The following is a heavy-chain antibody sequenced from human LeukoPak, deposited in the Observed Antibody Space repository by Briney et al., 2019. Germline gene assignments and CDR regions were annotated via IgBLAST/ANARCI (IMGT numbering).Heavy chain of an antibody. V-gene: IGHV3-23*01. J-gene: IGHJ4*02. D-gene: IGHD3-22*01. CDR2: ISGSAGST. CDR3: AKDRAYYYDSSAYYYFNY. Sequence: GGSLRLSCAASGFTFSNCAMSWVRQAPGKGLEWVSSISGSAGSTYYADSVKGRFTISRDNSKNTLYLQMNSLRAEDTAVYYCAKDRAYYYDSSAYYYFNYWGQGTLVTVSS. CDR1: GFTFSNCA.